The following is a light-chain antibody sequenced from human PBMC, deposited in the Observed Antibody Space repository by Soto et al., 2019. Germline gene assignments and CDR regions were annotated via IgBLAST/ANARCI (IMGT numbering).Light chain of an antibody. CDR1: QSISSW. V-gene: IGKV1-5*03. Sequence: DIPMTQSPSTLSASVGDRVTITCRASQSISSWLAWYQQKPGKAPKLLIYKASTLESGVPLRFSGSGSGTEFTLTISSLQPDDFATYHCQQYNSYSWTFGQGTQVEVK. CDR2: KAS. CDR3: QQYNSYSWT. J-gene: IGKJ1*01.